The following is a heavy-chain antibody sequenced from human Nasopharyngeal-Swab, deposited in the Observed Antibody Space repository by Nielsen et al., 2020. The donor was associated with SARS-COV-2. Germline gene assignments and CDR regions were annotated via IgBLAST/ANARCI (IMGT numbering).Heavy chain of an antibody. Sequence: SETLSLTCTVSGGSVSTHSHYWSWIRQPPGKGLAWIGSIYYSGSTNYNPSLKSRVTISLDTSKNQFSLNLSSVTAADTAVYYCATCTSCYDGWNFDLWGRGTLVSVSS. D-gene: IGHD2-2*01. CDR2: IYYSGST. J-gene: IGHJ2*01. V-gene: IGHV4-61*01. CDR3: ATCTSCYDGWNFDL. CDR1: GGSVSTHSHY.